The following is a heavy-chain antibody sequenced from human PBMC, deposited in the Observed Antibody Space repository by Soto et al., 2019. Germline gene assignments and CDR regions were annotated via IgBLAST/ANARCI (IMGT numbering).Heavy chain of an antibody. Sequence: QVQLVASGGGVVQPGRSLRLSCAASGFTFNNSGMHWVRQAPGKGLEWVATISNDGSDKYYADSVKGRLTISRDNSKNTVYLQMNSLRAEETAVYYCAKDQGIAASHGIDWGQGTMVTVSS. CDR1: GFTFNNSG. V-gene: IGHV3-30*18. CDR2: ISNDGSDK. CDR3: AKDQGIAASHGID. J-gene: IGHJ3*01. D-gene: IGHD6-13*01.